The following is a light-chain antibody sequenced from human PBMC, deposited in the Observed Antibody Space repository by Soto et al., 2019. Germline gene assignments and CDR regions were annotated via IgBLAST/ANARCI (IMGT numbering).Light chain of an antibody. CDR1: QSVDTTF. J-gene: IGKJ1*01. CDR2: GAS. CDR3: QQYMSSVT. V-gene: IGKV3-20*01. Sequence: EIVLTQSPGSLSLSPGQRATLSCRASQSVDTTFFAWYQKKPGQAPRLLIYGASKRATGLPDRFSGSGSGTDFPLIISSLEPEDFAVYYCQQYMSSVTFGQGTKVEIK.